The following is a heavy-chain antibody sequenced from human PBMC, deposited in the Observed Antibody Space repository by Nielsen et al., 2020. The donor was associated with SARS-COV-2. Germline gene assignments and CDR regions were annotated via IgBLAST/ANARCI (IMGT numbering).Heavy chain of an antibody. D-gene: IGHD4-11*01. CDR3: AKDRSPYTVTADFDY. Sequence: WIRQPPGKRLEWVAVISYDGSNKYYADSVKGRFTISRDNSKSTLYLQMNSLRAEDTAVYYCAKDRSPYTVTADFDYWGQGTLVTVSS. V-gene: IGHV3-30*18. J-gene: IGHJ4*02. CDR2: ISYDGSNK.